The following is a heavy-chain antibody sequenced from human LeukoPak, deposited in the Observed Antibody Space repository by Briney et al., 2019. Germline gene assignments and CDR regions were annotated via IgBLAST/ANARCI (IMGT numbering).Heavy chain of an antibody. D-gene: IGHD6-13*01. V-gene: IGHV4-39*01. CDR1: GGSISSSSYY. CDR2: IYYSGST. J-gene: IGHJ2*01. CDR3: ARQRLQLKQYWYFDL. Sequence: SETLSLTCTVSGGSISSSSYYWGWIRQPPGKGLEWIGSIYYSGSTYYNPSLKSRVTISVDTSKNQFSLKLSSVTAADTAVYYCARQRLQLKQYWYFDLWGRGTLVTVSS.